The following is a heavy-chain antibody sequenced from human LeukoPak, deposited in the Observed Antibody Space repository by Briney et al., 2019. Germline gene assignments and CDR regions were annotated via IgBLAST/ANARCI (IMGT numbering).Heavy chain of an antibody. D-gene: IGHD1-26*01. J-gene: IGHJ4*02. V-gene: IGHV1-18*01. CDR2: ISAYNGNT. CDR1: GYTFTSYG. Sequence: ASVKVSCKASGYTFTSYGISWVRQAPGQGLEWMGWISAYNGNTNYAQKLQGRVTITTDTSTSTAYMELRSLRSDDTAVYYCARDAIVGATRGDFDYWGQGTLVTVSS. CDR3: ARDAIVGATRGDFDY.